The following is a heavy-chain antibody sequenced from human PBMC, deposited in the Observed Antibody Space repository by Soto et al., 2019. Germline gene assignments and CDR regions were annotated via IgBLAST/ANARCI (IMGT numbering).Heavy chain of an antibody. CDR1: GYTFTSYA. CDR2: INAGNGNT. Sequence: ASVKVSCKASGYTFTSYAMHWVRQAPGQRLEWMGWINAGNGNTKYSQKFQGRVTITRDTSASTAYMELSSLRSEDTAVYYCARVGPLMAGLDYWGQGTLVTVS. V-gene: IGHV1-3*01. J-gene: IGHJ4*02. CDR3: ARVGPLMAGLDY.